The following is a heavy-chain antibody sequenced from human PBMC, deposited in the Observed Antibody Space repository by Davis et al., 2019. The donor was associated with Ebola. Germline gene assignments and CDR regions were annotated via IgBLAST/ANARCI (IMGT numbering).Heavy chain of an antibody. D-gene: IGHD4-17*01. V-gene: IGHV3-30*18. CDR1: GFTFSSYG. CDR3: AKDHDYGDYAFDY. Sequence: GESLKISCAASGFTFSSYGMHWVRQAPGKGLEWVAVISYDGSNKYYADSVEGRFTISRDNSKNTPYLQMNSLRAEDTAVYYCAKDHDYGDYAFDYWGQGTLVTVSS. J-gene: IGHJ4*02. CDR2: ISYDGSNK.